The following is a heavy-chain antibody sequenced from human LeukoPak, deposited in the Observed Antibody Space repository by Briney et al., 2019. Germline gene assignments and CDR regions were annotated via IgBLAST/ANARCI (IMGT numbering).Heavy chain of an antibody. CDR1: GGSVSSGSYY. Sequence: SETLSLTCTVSGGSVSSGSYYWSWIRQPPGKGLEWIVYIYYSGSTNYNPSLKSRVTISVDTSKNQFSLKLSSVTAADTAVYYCARYCSSTSCPNWFDPWGQGTLVTVSS. D-gene: IGHD2-2*01. J-gene: IGHJ5*02. V-gene: IGHV4-61*01. CDR3: ARYCSSTSCPNWFDP. CDR2: IYYSGST.